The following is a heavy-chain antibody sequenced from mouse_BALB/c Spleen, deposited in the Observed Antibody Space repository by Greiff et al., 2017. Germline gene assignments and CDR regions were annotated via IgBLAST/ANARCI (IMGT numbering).Heavy chain of an antibody. CDR2: ISYDGSN. CDR1: GYSITSGYY. D-gene: IGHD4-1*01. V-gene: IGHV3-6*02. CDR3: ARGFWDWYFDV. Sequence: EVKLMESGPGLVKPSQSLSLTCSVTGYSITSGYYWNWIRQFPGNKLEWMGYISYDGSNNYNPSLKNRISITRDTSKNQFFLKLNSVTTEDTATYYCARGFWDWYFDVWGAGTTVTVSS. J-gene: IGHJ1*01.